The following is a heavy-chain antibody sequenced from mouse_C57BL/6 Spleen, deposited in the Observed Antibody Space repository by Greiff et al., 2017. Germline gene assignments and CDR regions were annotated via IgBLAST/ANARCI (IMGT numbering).Heavy chain of an antibody. CDR3: AREGNWGCFDY. D-gene: IGHD4-1*01. CDR1: GYTFTSYW. V-gene: IGHV1-52*01. J-gene: IGHJ2*01. Sequence: QVQLQQPGAELVRPGSSVKLSCKASGYTFTSYWMHWVKQRPIQGLEWIGNIDPSDSDTHYNQKFKDKATLTVDKSSSTAYMQLSSLTSEDSAVYYCAREGNWGCFDYWGQGTTLTVSA. CDR2: IDPSDSDT.